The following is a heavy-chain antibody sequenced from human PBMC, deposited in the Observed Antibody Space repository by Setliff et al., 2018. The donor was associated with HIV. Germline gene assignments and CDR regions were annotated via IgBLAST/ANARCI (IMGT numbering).Heavy chain of an antibody. J-gene: IGHJ6*02. V-gene: IGHV5-51*01. CDR3: ARRSGYDWGGAYYYGMDV. Sequence: GESLKISCKGSGYSFTSYWIGWVRQMPGKGLGWMGIIYPGDSDTRYSPSFQGQVTISADKSISTAYLQWSSLKASDTAMYYCARRSGYDWGGAYYYGMDVWGQGTTVTVS. CDR2: IYPGDSDT. D-gene: IGHD5-12*01. CDR1: GYSFTSYW.